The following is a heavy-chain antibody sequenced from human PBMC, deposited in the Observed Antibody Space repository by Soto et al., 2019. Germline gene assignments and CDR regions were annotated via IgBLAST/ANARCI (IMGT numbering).Heavy chain of an antibody. CDR2: ISYDGSNK. D-gene: IGHD6-19*01. J-gene: IGHJ4*02. Sequence: GGSLRLSCAASGFTFSSYAMHWVRQAPGKGLEWVAVISYDGSNKYYADSVKGRFTISRDNSKNTLYLQMNSLRVDDTGVYYCALPRRSSLLEVAGPGFEYWGQGTLVTVYS. CDR1: GFTFSSYA. CDR3: ALPRRSSLLEVAGPGFEY. V-gene: IGHV3-30-3*01.